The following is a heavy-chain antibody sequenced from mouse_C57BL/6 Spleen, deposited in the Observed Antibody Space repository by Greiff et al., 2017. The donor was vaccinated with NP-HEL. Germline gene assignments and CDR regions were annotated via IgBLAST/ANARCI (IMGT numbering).Heavy chain of an antibody. J-gene: IGHJ4*01. CDR2: ISDGGSYT. CDR3: AKDGGDYDDYYAMDY. Sequence: EVKLQESGGGLVKPGGSLKLSCAASGFTFSSYAMSWVRQTPEKRLEWVATISDGGSYTYYPDNVKGRFTISRDNAKNNLYLQMSHLKSEDTAMYYCAKDGGDYDDYYAMDYWGQGTSVTVSS. V-gene: IGHV5-4*01. CDR1: GFTFSSYA. D-gene: IGHD2-4*01.